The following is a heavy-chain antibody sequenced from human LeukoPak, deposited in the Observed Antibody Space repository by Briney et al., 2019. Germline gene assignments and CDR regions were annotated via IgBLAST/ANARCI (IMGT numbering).Heavy chain of an antibody. Sequence: GGSLRLSCAASGFKLRSRDLNWVRQAPGKGLEWISYITATGSVVHYADSVKGRFSVLRDNTKNSLYLRMDSLRFEDTGLYYCATTAYYPYYYFDHWGRGDLVTVSS. J-gene: IGHJ4*02. D-gene: IGHD4/OR15-4a*01. CDR1: GFKLRSRD. CDR2: ITATGSVV. V-gene: IGHV3-48*03. CDR3: ATTAYYPYYYFDH.